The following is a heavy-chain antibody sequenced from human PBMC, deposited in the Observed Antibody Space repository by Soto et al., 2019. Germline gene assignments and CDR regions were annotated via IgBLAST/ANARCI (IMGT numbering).Heavy chain of an antibody. CDR3: ARDPDKPIKPDGFFSWFFSRRGAPSYYYYYGMDV. Sequence: GASVKVSCKASGGIFSTYAISWLRQAPGQGLEWMGGIIPIFGTPNYAQRFQGRVTITADESTTTSYMELSRLKSEDTAVYYCARDPDKPIKPDGFFSWFFSRRGAPSYYYYYGMDVWGQGTTVTVSS. CDR2: IIPIFGTP. D-gene: IGHD3-3*01. CDR1: GGIFSTYA. J-gene: IGHJ6*02. V-gene: IGHV1-69*13.